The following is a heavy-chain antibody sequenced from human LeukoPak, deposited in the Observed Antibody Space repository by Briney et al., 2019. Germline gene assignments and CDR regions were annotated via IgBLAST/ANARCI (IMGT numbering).Heavy chain of an antibody. J-gene: IGHJ4*02. CDR3: ARDLVLGGSYQDFDY. CDR2: INHSGST. CDR1: GGSFSGYY. V-gene: IGHV4-34*01. D-gene: IGHD1-26*01. Sequence: PSETLSLTCAVYGGSFSGYYWSWIRQPPGKGLEWIGEINHSGSTNYNPSLKSRVTISVDTSKNQFSLKLSSVTAADTAVYYCARDLVLGGSYQDFDYWGQGTLVTVSS.